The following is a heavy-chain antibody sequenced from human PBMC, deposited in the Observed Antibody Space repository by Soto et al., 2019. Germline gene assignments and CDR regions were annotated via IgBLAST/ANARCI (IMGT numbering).Heavy chain of an antibody. CDR1: GGTFSSYA. Sequence: QVQLVQSGAEVKKPGSSVKVSCKASGGTFSSYAISWVRQAPGQGLEWMGGIIPIFGTANYAQKFQGRVTISADESTSTAYMELSSLRSEDTAVYYCARDHPSSSWYAYYGMDVWGQGTTVTVSS. J-gene: IGHJ6*02. CDR2: IIPIFGTA. D-gene: IGHD6-13*01. CDR3: ARDHPSSSWYAYYGMDV. V-gene: IGHV1-69*01.